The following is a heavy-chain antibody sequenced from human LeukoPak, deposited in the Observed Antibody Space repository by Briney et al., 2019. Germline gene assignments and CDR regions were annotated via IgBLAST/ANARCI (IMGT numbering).Heavy chain of an antibody. V-gene: IGHV3-30-3*01. D-gene: IGHD5-24*01. CDR3: ARDPKMATIQYYFDY. CDR1: GFPFSSYA. Sequence: GSLSLSFAASGFPFSSYAMHWVRQAPGKGLGWVAVISYDGSNKYYADSVKGRFTISRDNSKNTLYLQMNSLRAEDTAVYYCARDPKMATIQYYFDYWGQGTLVTVSS. J-gene: IGHJ4*02. CDR2: ISYDGSNK.